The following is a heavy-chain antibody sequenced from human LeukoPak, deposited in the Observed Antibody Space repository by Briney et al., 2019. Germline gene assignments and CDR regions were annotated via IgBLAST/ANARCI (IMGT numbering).Heavy chain of an antibody. CDR2: ISYSGST. Sequence: PSETLSLTCTVSGGAINSYYWSWIRQPPGKGLEWIGYISYSGSTNYNPSLRSRVTMSVDTSKNQFSLKLTSVTAADTAVYYCARGWLYFDYWGQGTLDTVSS. D-gene: IGHD6-19*01. J-gene: IGHJ4*02. V-gene: IGHV4-59*08. CDR3: ARGWLYFDY. CDR1: GGAINSYY.